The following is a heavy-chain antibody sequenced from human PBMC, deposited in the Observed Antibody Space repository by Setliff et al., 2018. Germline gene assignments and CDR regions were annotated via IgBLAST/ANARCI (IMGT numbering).Heavy chain of an antibody. J-gene: IGHJ4*02. CDR3: ARHEFVGGYYGSVTYRHFDY. Sequence: SETLSLTCTVSGGSISSSSYYWGWVRQPPGKGLEWIGSIYYSGSPYYNPSLKSRVTISVDTSKNQFSLQVTSATAADTAVYYCARHEFVGGYYGSVTYRHFDYWGQGILVTVSS. CDR2: IYYSGSP. V-gene: IGHV4-39*01. CDR1: GGSISSSSYY. D-gene: IGHD3-10*01.